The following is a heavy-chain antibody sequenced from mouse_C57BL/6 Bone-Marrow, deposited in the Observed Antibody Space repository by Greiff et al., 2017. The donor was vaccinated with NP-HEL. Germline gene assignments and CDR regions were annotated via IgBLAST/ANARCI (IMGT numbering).Heavy chain of an antibody. V-gene: IGHV5-4*01. Sequence: EVQVVESGGGLVKPGGSLKLSCAASGFTFSSYAMSWVRQTPEKRLEWVATISDGGSYTYYPDNVKGRFTISRDNAKNNLYLQMSHLKSEDTAMYYCARDRYYGSSLDYWGQGTSVTVSS. CDR3: ARDRYYGSSLDY. J-gene: IGHJ4*01. D-gene: IGHD1-1*01. CDR2: ISDGGSYT. CDR1: GFTFSSYA.